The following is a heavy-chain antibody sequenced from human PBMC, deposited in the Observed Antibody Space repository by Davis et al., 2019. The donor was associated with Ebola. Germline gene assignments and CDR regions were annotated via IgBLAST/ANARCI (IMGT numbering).Heavy chain of an antibody. D-gene: IGHD3-22*01. CDR2: IIPIFGTA. V-gene: IGHV1-69*13. Sequence: SVKVSCKASGGTFSSYAISWVRQAPGQGLEWMGGIIPIFGTANYAQKFQGRVTITADESTSTAYMELSSLRSEDTAVYYCALNPTYYYDSRDMGYYYGMDVWGQGTTVTVSS. J-gene: IGHJ6*02. CDR3: ALNPTYYYDSRDMGYYYGMDV. CDR1: GGTFSSYA.